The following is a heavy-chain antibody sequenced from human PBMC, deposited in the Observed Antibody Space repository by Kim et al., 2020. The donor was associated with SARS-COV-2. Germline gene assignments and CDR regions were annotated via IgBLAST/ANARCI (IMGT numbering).Heavy chain of an antibody. CDR3: AKVEGDILTGYWISSGWVLPHGIDY. Sequence: GGSLRLSCAASGFTFSSYAMSWVRQAPGKGLEWVSAISGSGGSTYYADSVKGRFTISRDNSKNTLYLQMNSLRAEDTAVYYCAKVEGDILTGYWISSGWVLPHGIDYWGQGTLVTVSS. CDR2: ISGSGGST. V-gene: IGHV3-23*01. D-gene: IGHD3-9*01. J-gene: IGHJ4*02. CDR1: GFTFSSYA.